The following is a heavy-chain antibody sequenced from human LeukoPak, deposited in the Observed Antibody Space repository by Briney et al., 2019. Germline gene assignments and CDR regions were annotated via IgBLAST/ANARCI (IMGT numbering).Heavy chain of an antibody. Sequence: GGSLRLSCAASGFTFSDYYMSWIRQVPGKGLEWVSYISSSSSYTNYADSVKGRFTISRDNAKNSLYLQMNSLRAEDTAVYYCARGGQYSSSSKSYYYYGMDVWGKGTTVTVSS. V-gene: IGHV3-11*06. CDR1: GFTFSDYY. CDR3: ARGGQYSSSSKSYYYYGMDV. J-gene: IGHJ6*04. D-gene: IGHD6-13*01. CDR2: ISSSSSYT.